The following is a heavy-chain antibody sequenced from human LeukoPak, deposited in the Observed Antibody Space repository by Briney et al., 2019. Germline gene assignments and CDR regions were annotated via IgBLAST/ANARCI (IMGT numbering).Heavy chain of an antibody. Sequence: GGSLRLSCAASGFTFSSYSMNWVRQAPGKGLEWVSYISGSSSTIYYADSVKGRFTISRDNAKNSLYLQMNSLRDEDTAVYYCARDGTCGDYNYYYGLDVWGQGTPVTVSS. V-gene: IGHV3-48*02. J-gene: IGHJ6*02. D-gene: IGHD4-17*01. CDR3: ARDGTCGDYNYYYGLDV. CDR2: ISGSSSTI. CDR1: GFTFSSYS.